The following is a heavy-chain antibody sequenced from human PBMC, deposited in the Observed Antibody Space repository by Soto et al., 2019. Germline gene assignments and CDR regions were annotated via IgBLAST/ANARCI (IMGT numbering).Heavy chain of an antibody. D-gene: IGHD3-10*01. CDR2: ISSSGTYI. Sequence: GGSLRLSCVASGFTFTDYHMYWVRQAPGKGLEWVSSISSSGTYIYYADSVKGRFAISRDDANNVMYLQMDTLRAEDTAVYYCVRAGHVFDVHYYGMDLWGQGTTVTVSS. V-gene: IGHV3-21*01. J-gene: IGHJ6*02. CDR1: GFTFTDYH. CDR3: VRAGHVFDVHYYGMDL.